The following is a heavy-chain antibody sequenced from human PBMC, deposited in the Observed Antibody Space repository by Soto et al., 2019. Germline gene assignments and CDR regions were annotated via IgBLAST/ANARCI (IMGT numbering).Heavy chain of an antibody. D-gene: IGHD1-7*01. CDR2: ISGSGGST. CDR1: GLAFISYS. J-gene: IGHJ3*02. Sequence: VGSVRQSGAASGLAFISYSMSWVRPAPGKGLEWVSAISGSGGSTYYADSVKGRFTISRDNSKNALYLQMNSLRAEDTAVYYSAKSGLELHDAFDIWGQGTMVTVSS. V-gene: IGHV3-23*01. CDR3: AKSGLELHDAFDI.